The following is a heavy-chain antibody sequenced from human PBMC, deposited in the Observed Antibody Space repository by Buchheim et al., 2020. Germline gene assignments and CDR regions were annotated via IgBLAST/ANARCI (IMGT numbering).Heavy chain of an antibody. Sequence: EVQLVQSGAEVKKPGESLKISCKGSGYTFTNYWIGWVRQMPGKGLEWMGIIFPDDSDTTYSPSFQGQVTIYADKSTNTPYLQWSSLKASDTAMYYCARSGVNFFDPWGQGTL. D-gene: IGHD7-27*01. V-gene: IGHV5-51*01. CDR2: IFPDDSDT. CDR3: ARSGVNFFDP. CDR1: GYTFTNYW. J-gene: IGHJ5*02.